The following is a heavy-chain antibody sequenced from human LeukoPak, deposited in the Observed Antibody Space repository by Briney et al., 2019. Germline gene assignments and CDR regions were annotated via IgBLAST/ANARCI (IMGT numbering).Heavy chain of an antibody. V-gene: IGHV3-30*02. CDR3: ARAHLVVVPAAIYEVGSKRFWFDP. Sequence: GGSLRLSCAASGFTFSSYGMHWVRQAPGKGLEWVAFIRYDGSNKYYADSVKGRFTISRDNSKNTLYLQMNSLRAEDTAVYYCARAHLVVVPAAIYEVGSKRFWFDPWGQGTLVTVSS. J-gene: IGHJ5*02. CDR2: IRYDGSNK. CDR1: GFTFSSYG. D-gene: IGHD2-2*02.